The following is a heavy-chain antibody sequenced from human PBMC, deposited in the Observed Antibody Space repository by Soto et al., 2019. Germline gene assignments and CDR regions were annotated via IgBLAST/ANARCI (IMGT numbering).Heavy chain of an antibody. CDR3: ARDTSEWLGPYYFDY. Sequence: PGGSLRLSCAASGFICTSYWMSWVRQAPGKGLEWAANIKQDGSEKYYVDSVKGRFTISRDNAKNSLYLQMNSLRAEDTAVYYCARDTSEWLGPYYFDYWGQGTLVTVSS. CDR2: IKQDGSEK. D-gene: IGHD3-3*01. J-gene: IGHJ4*02. V-gene: IGHV3-7*03. CDR1: GFICTSYW.